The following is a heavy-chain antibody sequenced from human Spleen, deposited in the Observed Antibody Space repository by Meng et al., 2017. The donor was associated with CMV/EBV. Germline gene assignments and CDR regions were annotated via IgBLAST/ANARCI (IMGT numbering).Heavy chain of an antibody. CDR1: GGSFSGYY. J-gene: IGHJ4*02. D-gene: IGHD3-10*01. CDR2: INHSGST. Sequence: QVQLQQWGAGWLKPSETLSLTCAVYGGSFSGYYWSWIRQPPGKGLEWIGEINHSGSTNYNPSLKSRVTISVDTSKNQFSLKLSSVTAADTAVYYCASVPIYYGSGSDDYWGQGTLVTVSS. CDR3: ASVPIYYGSGSDDY. V-gene: IGHV4-34*01.